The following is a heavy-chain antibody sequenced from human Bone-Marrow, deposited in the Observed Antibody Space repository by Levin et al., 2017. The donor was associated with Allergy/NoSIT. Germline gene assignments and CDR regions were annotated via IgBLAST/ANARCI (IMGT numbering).Heavy chain of an antibody. CDR1: GFTFSNYS. Sequence: GGSLRLSCAASGFTFSNYSMNWVRQAPGKGLEWVSSVSSRSIYIYYADSVKGRFTISRDNAKNSLYLHMNSLGAEDTAVYYCAAQYQLPAPFDYWGQGTLVTVSS. CDR3: AAQYQLPAPFDY. J-gene: IGHJ4*02. CDR2: VSSRSIYI. D-gene: IGHD2-2*01. V-gene: IGHV3-21*01.